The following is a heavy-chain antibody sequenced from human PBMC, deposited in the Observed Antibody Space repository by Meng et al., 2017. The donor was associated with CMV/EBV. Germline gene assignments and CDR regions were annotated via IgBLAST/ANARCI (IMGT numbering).Heavy chain of an antibody. V-gene: IGHV4-39*01. J-gene: IGHJ5*02. CDR3: ARQGDESSGWYAGFDP. Sequence: ESLKISCTVSGGSISSSSYYWGWIRQPPGQGLEWIGSVYYSGSTYYNPSLKSRVTISVDTSKNQFSLKLTSVTAADTAVFYCARQGDESSGWYAGFDPWGQGTLVTVSS. CDR1: GGSISSSSYY. CDR2: VYYSGST. D-gene: IGHD6-19*01.